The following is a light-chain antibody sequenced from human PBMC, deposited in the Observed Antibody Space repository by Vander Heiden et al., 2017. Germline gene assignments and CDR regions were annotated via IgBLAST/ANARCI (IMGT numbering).Light chain of an antibody. J-gene: IGLJ2*01. CDR2: GVN. CDR1: SSDVGGFNY. Sequence: SALTQPASVSGSPGPSITISCTGTSSDVGGFNYVSWYQLHPGKAPKLMIYGVNKRPSGVSNRFSGSKSGNTASLTISGLQAEDESDYYCSSYTTSNTLEFGGGTKLTVL. V-gene: IGLV2-14*03. CDR3: SSYTTSNTLE.